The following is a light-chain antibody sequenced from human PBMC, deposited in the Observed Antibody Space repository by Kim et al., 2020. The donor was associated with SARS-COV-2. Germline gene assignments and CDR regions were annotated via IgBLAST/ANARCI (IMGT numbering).Light chain of an antibody. CDR3: QQTYSVPLT. J-gene: IGKJ4*01. V-gene: IGKV1-39*01. CDR2: AAS. CDR1: QSINKH. Sequence: DIQMTQSPSSMSASVGDRVTVTCRASQSINKHLGWYQQKSGKAPKLLIYAASSLQSGVPSRFSGTGSGTDFTLTIISLQPEDFATYYCQQTYSVPLTFGGGTKLEIK.